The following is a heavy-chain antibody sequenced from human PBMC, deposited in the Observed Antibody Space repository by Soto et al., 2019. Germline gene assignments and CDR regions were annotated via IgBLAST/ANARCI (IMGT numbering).Heavy chain of an antibody. J-gene: IGHJ6*02. CDR2: IKYSGTT. CDR3: ASHGCSGNYYDALDI. D-gene: IGHD2-15*01. V-gene: IGHV4-39*01. Sequence: SETLSLTCTVSGGSISSSRCHWGWLRQRHGKGLEWIASIKYSGTTFYNPSHKSRVPLSVHTSKNQFALKLRSETAADTAVYLCASHGCSGNYYDALDIWGQGTTVTVSS. CDR1: GGSISSSRCH.